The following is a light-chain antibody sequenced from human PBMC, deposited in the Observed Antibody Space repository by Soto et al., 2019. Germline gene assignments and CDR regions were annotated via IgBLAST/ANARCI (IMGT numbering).Light chain of an antibody. CDR1: QGIRND. CDR3: RQYGRSLEFA. CDR2: AAS. Sequence: AVQVTQSPSSVSSSVGDRVTITCRASQGIRNDLGWYQQKPGKAPKLLIYAASSLQSGVPSRFSGSGSGTDFTLTISSLQPEDFAVYYCRQYGRSLEFAVGGGTKVDIK. V-gene: IGKV1-6*01. J-gene: IGKJ4*01.